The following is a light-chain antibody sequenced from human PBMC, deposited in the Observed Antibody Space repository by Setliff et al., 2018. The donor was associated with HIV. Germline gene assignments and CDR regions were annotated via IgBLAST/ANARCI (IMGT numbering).Light chain of an antibody. Sequence: STSGTPGQRVTISCSGSSSNIGINSVTWYQHLPGTAPKLLIYSTNQRPSGVPDRFSGSKSGTSASLAISGLHSEDEADYYCAAWDDSLNEPFYVFGTGTKVTVL. J-gene: IGLJ1*01. CDR3: AAWDDSLNEPFYV. CDR2: STN. CDR1: SSNIGINS. V-gene: IGLV1-44*01.